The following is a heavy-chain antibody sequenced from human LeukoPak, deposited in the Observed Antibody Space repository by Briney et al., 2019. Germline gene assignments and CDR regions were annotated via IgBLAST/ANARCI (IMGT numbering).Heavy chain of an antibody. V-gene: IGHV3-23*01. CDR1: GGTFTSYA. D-gene: IGHD3-16*01. J-gene: IGHJ5*02. CDR3: ARFLDP. Sequence: RGSLRLSSAASGGTFTSYAMSWVRQAPGGGVGWGSAISGSGGSTYYADSVRGRSTISRYTSKNTLYRQMNGLRAEDPAVNYCARFLDPWGQGTLVTVPS. CDR2: ISGSGGST.